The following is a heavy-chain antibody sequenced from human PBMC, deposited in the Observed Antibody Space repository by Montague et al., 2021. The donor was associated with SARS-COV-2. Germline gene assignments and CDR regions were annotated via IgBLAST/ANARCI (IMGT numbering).Heavy chain of an antibody. CDR2: IHHSGNG. D-gene: IGHD1-26*01. CDR1: GGSFTDCY. Sequence: SETLSLTCAVYGGSFTDCYWSWLRQPPRSGLEWITEIHHSGNGNHNPSLKSRITTSVDTSKNQFTLKLTSVTAADTAMYFCAKVRAVVRATRTMVAFDLWGQGTMVTVSS. J-gene: IGHJ3*01. V-gene: IGHV4-34*01. CDR3: AKVRAVVRATRTMVAFDL.